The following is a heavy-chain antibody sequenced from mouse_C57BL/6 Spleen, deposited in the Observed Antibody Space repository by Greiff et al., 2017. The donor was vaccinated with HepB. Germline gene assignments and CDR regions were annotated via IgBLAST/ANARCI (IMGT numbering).Heavy chain of an antibody. V-gene: IGHV1-64*01. J-gene: IGHJ4*01. CDR1: GYTFTSYW. Sequence: QVQLQQPGAELVKPGASVKLSCKASGYTFTSYWMHWVKQRPGQGLEWIGMIHPNSGSTNYNEKFKSKATLTVDKSSSTAYMQLSSLTSEDSAVYYCARGHYGSSWAMDYWGQGTSVTVSS. CDR3: ARGHYGSSWAMDY. CDR2: IHPNSGST. D-gene: IGHD1-1*01.